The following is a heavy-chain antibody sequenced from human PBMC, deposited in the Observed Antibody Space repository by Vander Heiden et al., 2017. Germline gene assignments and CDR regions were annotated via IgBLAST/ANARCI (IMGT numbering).Heavy chain of an antibody. D-gene: IGHD1-26*01. CDR3: ARDRGIVGATYHDYGMDV. J-gene: IGHJ6*02. V-gene: IGHV1-69*01. CDR2: IIPICGTA. Sequence: QVQLVQSGAEVKKPGSSVKVSCKASGGTFSSYAISWVRQAPGQGLEWMGGIIPICGTANYAQKFQGRVTITADESTSTAYMGLSSLRSEDTAVYYCARDRGIVGATYHDYGMDVWGQGTTGTVS. CDR1: GGTFSSYA.